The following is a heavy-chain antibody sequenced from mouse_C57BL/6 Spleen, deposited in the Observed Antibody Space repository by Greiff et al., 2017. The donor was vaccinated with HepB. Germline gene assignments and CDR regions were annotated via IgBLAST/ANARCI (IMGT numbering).Heavy chain of an antibody. J-gene: IGHJ2*01. CDR2: INYDGSST. CDR1: GFTFSDYY. D-gene: IGHD2-4*01. Sequence: EVKLVESEGGLVQPGSSMKLSCTASGFTFSDYYMAWVRQVPEKGLEWVANINYDGSSTYYLDSLKSRFIISRDNAKNILYLQMSSLKSEDTATYYCARVGGDYSYYFDYWGQGTTLTVSS. CDR3: ARVGGDYSYYFDY. V-gene: IGHV5-16*01.